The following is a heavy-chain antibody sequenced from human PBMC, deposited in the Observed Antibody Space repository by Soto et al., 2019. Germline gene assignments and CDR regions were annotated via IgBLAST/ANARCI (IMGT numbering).Heavy chain of an antibody. Sequence: QVQLVQSGAEEKKPGASVKVSCQASGYTFTSYAMHWVRQAPGQRLEWMGWINAGNGNTKYSQKFQGRVTITRDTSASTAYMELSSLRSEDTAVYYWARDPSYYGMDVWGQGTTVTVSS. CDR1: GYTFTSYA. J-gene: IGHJ6*02. CDR3: ARDPSYYGMDV. CDR2: INAGNGNT. V-gene: IGHV1-3*05.